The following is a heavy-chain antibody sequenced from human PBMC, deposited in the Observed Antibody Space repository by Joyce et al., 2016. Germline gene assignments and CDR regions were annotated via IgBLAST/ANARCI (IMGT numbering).Heavy chain of an antibody. CDR3: ARGLGFCTGDNCYSFDY. CDR1: GFTLNYYY. CDR2: IYNDDSK. Sequence: EVQLVESGGGLIQPGMSLRLSCAASGFTLNYYYIGWVRQAPGKGLEWGSIIYNDDSKDYPYSVGGRFTISRDNSKNTVFLQMNSLRADDTAVYYCARGLGFCTGDNCYSFDYWGQGALVTVSS. V-gene: IGHV3-53*01. J-gene: IGHJ4*02. D-gene: IGHD2-8*02.